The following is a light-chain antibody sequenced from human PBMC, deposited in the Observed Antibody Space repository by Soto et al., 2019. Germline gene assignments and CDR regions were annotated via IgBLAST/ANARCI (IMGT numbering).Light chain of an antibody. CDR1: QSVKSY. CDR3: QQRDNWPPTT. Sequence: EIVLTQSPATLSLSPGERATLSCRASQSVKSYLAWYQQKPGQAPRLLIYDVSNRATGIPARFSGSGFGTDFTLTISSLEPEDFAVYYCQQRDNWPPTTFGQGTRLEIK. CDR2: DVS. V-gene: IGKV3-11*01. J-gene: IGKJ5*01.